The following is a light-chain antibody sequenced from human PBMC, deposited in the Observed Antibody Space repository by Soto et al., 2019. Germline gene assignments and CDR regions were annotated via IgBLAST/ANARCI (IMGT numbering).Light chain of an antibody. CDR1: RGIGNY. CDR2: TSS. CDR3: QKHDNAPLT. V-gene: IGKV1-27*01. J-gene: IGKJ4*01. Sequence: DIQMTQFPSSLSASVGDRVTITCRASRGIGNYLAWYQQRPGRVPRLLIYTSSTLQSGVPSRFSGRGSGTDFTLTISSLQPEDVGTYLCQKHDNAPLTFGGGTKVEIK.